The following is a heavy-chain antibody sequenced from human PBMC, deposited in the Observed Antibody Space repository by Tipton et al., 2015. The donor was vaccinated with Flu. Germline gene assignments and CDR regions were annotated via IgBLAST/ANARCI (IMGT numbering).Heavy chain of an antibody. CDR1: GGPISSGGDY. D-gene: IGHD4-17*01. J-gene: IGHJ2*01. Sequence: TLSLTCTVSGGPISSGGDYWSWIRQHPGKGLEWIGHIDYIGSTYYNPSLKSRVTISVDTSKNQFSLKLSSVTAADTAVYYCARMEWTVTTPRDFDLWGRGTLVTVSS. CDR2: IDYIGST. CDR3: ARMEWTVTTPRDFDL. V-gene: IGHV4-31*03.